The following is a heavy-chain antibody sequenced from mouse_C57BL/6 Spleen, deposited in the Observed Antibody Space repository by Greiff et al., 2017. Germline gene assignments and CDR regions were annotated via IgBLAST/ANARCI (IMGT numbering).Heavy chain of an antibody. CDR2: ISSGGSYT. J-gene: IGHJ4*01. CDR3: ARQNDGYLGAMDY. D-gene: IGHD2-3*01. Sequence: EVKLVESGGDLVKPGGSLKLSCAASGFTFSSYGMSWVRQTPDKRLEWVATISSGGSYTYYPDSVKGRFTISRDNAKNTLYLQMSSLKSEDTAMXYCARQNDGYLGAMDYWGQGTSVTVSS. V-gene: IGHV5-6*01. CDR1: GFTFSSYG.